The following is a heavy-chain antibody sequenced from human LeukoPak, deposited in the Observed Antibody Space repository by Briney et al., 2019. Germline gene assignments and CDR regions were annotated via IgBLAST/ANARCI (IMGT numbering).Heavy chain of an antibody. D-gene: IGHD3-3*01. V-gene: IGHV3-30*02. CDR3: AKDADDFWSGSFDY. Sequence: PGGSLRLSCAASGFTFSSYGMHWVRQAPGKELEWVAFIRYDGSNKYYADSVKGRFTISRDNSKNTLYLQMNSLRAEDTAVYYCAKDADDFWSGSFDYWGQGTLVTVSS. CDR1: GFTFSSYG. CDR2: IRYDGSNK. J-gene: IGHJ4*02.